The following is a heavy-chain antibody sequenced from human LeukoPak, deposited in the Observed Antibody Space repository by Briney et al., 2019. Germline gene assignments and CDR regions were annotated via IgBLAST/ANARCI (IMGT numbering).Heavy chain of an antibody. CDR1: GFTFSSYE. D-gene: IGHD6-13*01. J-gene: IGHJ4*02. CDR2: ISSSGGTI. Sequence: GGSLRLSCAASGFTFSSYEMNWVRQAPGKGLEWVSYISSSGGTIYYADSVKGRFTISRDNAKNSLYLQMNSLRADDTAVYYCASKYSSSWYFDYWGQGTLVTVSS. CDR3: ASKYSSSWYFDY. V-gene: IGHV3-48*03.